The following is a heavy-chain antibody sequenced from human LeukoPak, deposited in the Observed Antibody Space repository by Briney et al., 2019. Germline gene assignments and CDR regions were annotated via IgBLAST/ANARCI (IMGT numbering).Heavy chain of an antibody. D-gene: IGHD1-26*01. V-gene: IGHV3-23*01. CDR3: AKDLRVGASSLGY. CDR2: IKGSGGST. CDR1: GFTFSSYA. Sequence: GGFLRLSCAASGFTFSSYAMSWVRQAPGKGLEWVAAIKGSGGSTYYADSVKGRFTISRDNSKNTLYLQMNSLRAEDPAVYYCAKDLRVGASSLGYWGQGTLVTVSS. J-gene: IGHJ4*02.